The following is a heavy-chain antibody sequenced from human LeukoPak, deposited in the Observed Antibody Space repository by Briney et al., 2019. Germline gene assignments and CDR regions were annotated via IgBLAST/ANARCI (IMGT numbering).Heavy chain of an antibody. V-gene: IGHV4-34*01. Sequence: SETLSLTCAVYGGSFSGYYWSWIRQPPGKGLEWIGEINHSGSTNYNPSLKSRVTISLDTSKNQFSLKVTSVTAADTAVYYCAREGYNFYGAQDYWGQGTLVTVSS. CDR2: INHSGST. CDR3: AREGYNFYGAQDY. CDR1: GGSFSGYY. D-gene: IGHD5/OR15-5a*01. J-gene: IGHJ4*02.